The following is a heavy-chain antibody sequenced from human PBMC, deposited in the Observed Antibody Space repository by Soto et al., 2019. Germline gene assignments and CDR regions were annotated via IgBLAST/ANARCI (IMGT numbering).Heavy chain of an antibody. CDR2: ISYDGSNK. Sequence: GGSLRLSCAASGFTLSSYAMHWVRQAPGKGLEWVAVISYDGSNKYYADSVKGRFTISRDNSKNTLYLQMNSLRAEDTAVYYCAKEKISTSCCNWFDPWGQGTLVTVSS. D-gene: IGHD2-2*01. CDR3: AKEKISTSCCNWFDP. J-gene: IGHJ5*02. CDR1: GFTLSSYA. V-gene: IGHV3-30-3*01.